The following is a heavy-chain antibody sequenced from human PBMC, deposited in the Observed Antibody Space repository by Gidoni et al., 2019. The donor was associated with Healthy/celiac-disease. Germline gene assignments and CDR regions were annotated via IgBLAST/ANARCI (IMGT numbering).Heavy chain of an antibody. CDR3: AKGITIFGVGPHYFDY. J-gene: IGHJ4*02. D-gene: IGHD3-3*01. Sequence: EVQLLESGGGLVQPGGSLRLSCAASGFTFSSYAMSWVRQAPGKGLEWVSAISGSGGSTYYADSVKGRFTISRDNSKNTLYLQMNSLRAEDTAVYYCAKGITIFGVGPHYFDYWGQGTLVTVSS. CDR2: ISGSGGST. CDR1: GFTFSSYA. V-gene: IGHV3-23*01.